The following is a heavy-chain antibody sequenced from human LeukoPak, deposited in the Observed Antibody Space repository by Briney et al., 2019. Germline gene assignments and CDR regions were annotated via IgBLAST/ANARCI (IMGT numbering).Heavy chain of an antibody. J-gene: IGHJ4*02. CDR2: ISGSGGST. Sequence: GSLRLSCAASGFTVSRNYMSWVRQAPGKGLEWVSAISGSGGSTYYADSVKGRFTISRDNSKNTLYLQMNSLRAEDTAVYYCAKGDGAVAGEFDYWGQGTLVTVSS. CDR1: GFTVSRNY. CDR3: AKGDGAVAGEFDY. D-gene: IGHD6-19*01. V-gene: IGHV3-23*01.